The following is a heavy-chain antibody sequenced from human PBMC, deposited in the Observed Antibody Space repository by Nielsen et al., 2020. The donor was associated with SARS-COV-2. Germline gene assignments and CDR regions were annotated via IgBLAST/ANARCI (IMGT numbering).Heavy chain of an antibody. CDR3: ARHGRTGATFDYFDS. CDR1: GYTFASYW. Sequence: GESLKISCQGSGYTFASYWISWVRQMPGKGLEWMGRIDPSDSYTNYSPSFQGHVTISTDNSISTAYLQWSSLKASDTAIYYCARHGRTGATFDYFDSWGQGTLVTVSS. V-gene: IGHV5-10-1*01. CDR2: IDPSDSYT. D-gene: IGHD1-7*01. J-gene: IGHJ4*02.